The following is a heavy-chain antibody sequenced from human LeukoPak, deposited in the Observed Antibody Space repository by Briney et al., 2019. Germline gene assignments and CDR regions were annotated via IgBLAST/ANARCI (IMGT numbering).Heavy chain of an antibody. J-gene: IGHJ4*02. CDR2: INPNSGGT. CDR3: ARAGGYNWNDDLDY. V-gene: IGHV1-2*02. D-gene: IGHD1-1*01. CDR1: GYTFSDYY. Sequence: GASVKVSCKASGYTFSDYYMHWVRQAPGQGLEWMGVINPNSGGTNYAQKLQGRVTMTTDTSTSKAYMELRSLRSDDTAVYYCARAGGYNWNDDLDYWGQGTLVTVSS.